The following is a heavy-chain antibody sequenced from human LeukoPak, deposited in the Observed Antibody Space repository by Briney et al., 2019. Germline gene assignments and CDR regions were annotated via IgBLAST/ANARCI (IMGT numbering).Heavy chain of an antibody. J-gene: IGHJ3*02. V-gene: IGHV3-21*04. CDR1: GFTFSSYS. CDR3: ARDFSVSGWYGDAFDI. CDR2: ISSSSSYI. Sequence: GGSLRLSCAASGFTFSSYSMNWVRQAPGKGLEWVSPISSSSSYIYYADSVKGRFTISRDNSKNTLYLQMNSLRADDTAVYYCARDFSVSGWYGDAFDIWGQGTMVTVSS. D-gene: IGHD6-19*01.